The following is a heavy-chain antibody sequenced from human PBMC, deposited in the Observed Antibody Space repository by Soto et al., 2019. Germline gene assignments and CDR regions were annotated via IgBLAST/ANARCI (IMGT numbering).Heavy chain of an antibody. D-gene: IGHD3-9*01. V-gene: IGHV4-59*12. CDR3: ARGRLYYDILTGYSYYFDY. CDR1: GGSISSYY. Sequence: SETLSLTCTVSGGSISSYYWSWIRQSPGKGLEWIGEINYSGSTNYNPSLKSRVTISVDTSKNQFSLKLSSVTAADTAVYYCARGRLYYDILTGYSYYFDYWGQGTLVTVSS. J-gene: IGHJ4*02. CDR2: INYSGST.